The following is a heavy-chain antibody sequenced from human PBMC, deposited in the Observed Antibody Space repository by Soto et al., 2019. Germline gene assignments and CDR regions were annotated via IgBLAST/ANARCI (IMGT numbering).Heavy chain of an antibody. J-gene: IGHJ4*02. D-gene: IGHD6-19*01. Sequence: PSETLSLTCAVHGESFSGYGGPFSGYYWSWIRQTPGKGLEWIGEINHRGGTNYTPSLKSRVTISVATSKIQFSLNLNSVTAADTAVYYCARGQRRGGSSGWSLWGQGTLVTVSS. V-gene: IGHV4-34*01. CDR2: INHRGGT. CDR3: ARGQRRGGSSGWSL. CDR1: GGPFSGYY.